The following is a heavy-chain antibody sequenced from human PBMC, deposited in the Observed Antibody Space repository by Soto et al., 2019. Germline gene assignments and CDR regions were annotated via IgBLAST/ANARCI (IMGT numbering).Heavy chain of an antibody. Sequence: GASVKVSCKASGYTFTSYGISWVRQAPGQGLEWMGWISAYNGNTNYAQKLQGRVTMTTDTSTTTAYMELRSLRSDDTAVYYCARDSTYGDYGYWYFDLWGRGTLVTVSS. CDR2: ISAYNGNT. CDR3: ARDSTYGDYGYWYFDL. J-gene: IGHJ2*01. V-gene: IGHV1-18*01. D-gene: IGHD4-17*01. CDR1: GYTFTSYG.